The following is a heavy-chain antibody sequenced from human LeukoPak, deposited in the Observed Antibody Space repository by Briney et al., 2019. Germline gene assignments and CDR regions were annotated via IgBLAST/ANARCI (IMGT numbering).Heavy chain of an antibody. Sequence: GASVKVSCKASGGTFSSYAVSWVRQAPGQGLEWMGRIIPILGIANYAQKFQGRVTITADKSTSTAYMELSSLRSEDTAVYYCARGGFGGITMVRGARFDYWGQGTLVTVSS. D-gene: IGHD3-10*01. CDR1: GGTFSSYA. V-gene: IGHV1-69*04. J-gene: IGHJ4*02. CDR3: ARGGFGGITMVRGARFDY. CDR2: IIPILGIA.